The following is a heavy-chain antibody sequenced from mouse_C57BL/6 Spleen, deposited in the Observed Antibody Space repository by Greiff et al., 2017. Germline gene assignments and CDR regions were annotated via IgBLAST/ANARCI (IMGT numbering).Heavy chain of an antibody. CDR2: INPNYGTT. D-gene: IGHD1-1*01. CDR3: ERTLLRYGSSPCYFDD. V-gene: IGHV1-39*01. J-gene: IGHJ2*01. Sequence: VQLKQSGPELVKPGASVKISCKASGYSFTDYNMNWVKQSNGKSLEWIGVINPNYGTTSYNQKFKGKATLTVDQSSSTAYMQLNSRTSEDSAVYYCERTLLRYGSSPCYFDDWGQGTTLTVSS. CDR1: GYSFTDYN.